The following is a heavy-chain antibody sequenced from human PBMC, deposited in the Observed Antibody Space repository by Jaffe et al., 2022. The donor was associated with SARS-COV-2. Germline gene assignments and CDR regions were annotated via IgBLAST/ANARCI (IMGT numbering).Heavy chain of an antibody. V-gene: IGHV3-33*01. CDR2: IWYDGSNK. Sequence: QVQLVESGGGVVQPGRSLRLSCAASGFTFSSYGMHWVRQAPGKGLEWVAVIWYDGSNKYYADSVKGRFTISRDNSKNTLYLQMNSLRAEDTAVYYCALEIVGAARGFDYWGQGTLVTVSS. CDR3: ALEIVGAARGFDY. D-gene: IGHD6-6*01. CDR1: GFTFSSYG. J-gene: IGHJ4*02.